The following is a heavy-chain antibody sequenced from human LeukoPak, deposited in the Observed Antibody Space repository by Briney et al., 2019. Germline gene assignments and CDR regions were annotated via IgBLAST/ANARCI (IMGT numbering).Heavy chain of an antibody. V-gene: IGHV4-4*07. Sequence: PSETLSLTCSVSGRSISSYYWSWIRQPAGKGVEWIGRIYTSGSTNSNPPLKSRVTMSVVTSKNQFSLKLSSVTAADTAVYYCARVAGPYYDFLSGPPGGAFDIWGQGTMVTVSS. D-gene: IGHD3-3*01. J-gene: IGHJ3*02. CDR2: IYTSGST. CDR1: GRSISSYY. CDR3: ARVAGPYYDFLSGPPGGAFDI.